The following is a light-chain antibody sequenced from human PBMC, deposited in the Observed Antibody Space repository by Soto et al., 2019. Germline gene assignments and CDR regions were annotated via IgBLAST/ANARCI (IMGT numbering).Light chain of an antibody. V-gene: IGKV1-39*01. CDR1: QSVSTW. J-gene: IGKJ5*01. CDR3: QQSYSTPIT. CDR2: GAS. Sequence: DIRMTQSPSTLSASVGDRVTISCRASQSVSTWFAWYQQKPGQAPDLLIYGASTWQSGIPARFSGSGSGTDFTLPISSLQPEDFATYYCQQSYSTPITFGQGTRLEIK.